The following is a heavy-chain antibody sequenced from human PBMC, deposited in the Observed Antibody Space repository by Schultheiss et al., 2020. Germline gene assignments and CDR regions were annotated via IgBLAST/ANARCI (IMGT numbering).Heavy chain of an antibody. CDR3: ARELAVHGANSAYFDF. D-gene: IGHD4-23*01. CDR2: IDTSGHNT. J-gene: IGHJ4*02. Sequence: SCAASGFTFSSFTMTWVRQAPGKGLEWVSSIDTSGHNTYYADSVKGRFTTSRDDAKNSLSLHMDRLRAEDTAVYYCARELAVHGANSAYFDFWGQGSLVTVSS. CDR1: GFTFSSFT. V-gene: IGHV3-48*03.